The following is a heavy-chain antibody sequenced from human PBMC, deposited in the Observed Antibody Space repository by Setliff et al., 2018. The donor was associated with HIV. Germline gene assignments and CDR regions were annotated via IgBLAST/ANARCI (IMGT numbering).Heavy chain of an antibody. CDR1: GYTFTTYS. CDR3: ARTGPSTDGYNLVIDY. D-gene: IGHD5-12*01. CDR2: INTNTGNP. J-gene: IGHJ4*02. Sequence: ASVKVSCKASGYTFTTYSINWVRQAPGQGLEWMGWINTNTGNPTYAQAFTGRFVFSLDTSVSTAYLQILKAEDTAVYYCARTGPSTDGYNLVIDYWGQGTLVTVSS. V-gene: IGHV7-4-1*01.